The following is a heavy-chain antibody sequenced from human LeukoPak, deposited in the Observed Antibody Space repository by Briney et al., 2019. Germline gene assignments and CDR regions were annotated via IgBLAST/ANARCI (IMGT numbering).Heavy chain of an antibody. D-gene: IGHD3-10*01. CDR1: GFTFSSYA. J-gene: IGHJ4*02. CDR3: AKDITYYYGSGSYSKESYFDY. V-gene: IGHV3-23*01. CDR2: ISGSGGST. Sequence: GGSLRLSCAASGFTFSSYAMSWVRQAPGKGLEWGSAISGSGGSTYYADSVKGRFTISRDNSKNTLYLQMNSLRAEDTAVYYCAKDITYYYGSGSYSKESYFDYWGQGTLVTVSS.